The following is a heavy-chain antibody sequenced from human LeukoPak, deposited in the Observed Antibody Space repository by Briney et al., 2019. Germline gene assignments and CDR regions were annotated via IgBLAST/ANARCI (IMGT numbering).Heavy chain of an antibody. V-gene: IGHV1-2*02. Sequence: ASVKVSCKASGYTFTGYYIHWARQAPGQGLEWMGWINPNSGGTNYAQKFQGRVTMTRDTSINTAYMDLSSLRSDDTAVYYCARPYGNADPFDYWGQGTLVTVSS. D-gene: IGHD4-11*01. CDR3: ARPYGNADPFDY. CDR1: GYTFTGYY. CDR2: INPNSGGT. J-gene: IGHJ4*02.